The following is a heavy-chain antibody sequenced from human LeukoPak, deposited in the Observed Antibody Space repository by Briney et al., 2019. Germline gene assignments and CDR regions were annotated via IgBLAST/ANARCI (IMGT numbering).Heavy chain of an antibody. D-gene: IGHD6-19*01. CDR1: GFTFSSYW. V-gene: IGHV3-74*01. J-gene: IGHJ1*01. CDR3: ASVSGWYGQYFQH. CDR2: INSDGSTT. Sequence: PGGSLRLSCAASGFTFSSYWMHWVRQAPGKGLVWVSRINSDGSTTSYADSAKGRFTISRDNAKNTLYLQMNSLRAEDTAVYYCASVSGWYGQYFQHWGQGTLVTVSS.